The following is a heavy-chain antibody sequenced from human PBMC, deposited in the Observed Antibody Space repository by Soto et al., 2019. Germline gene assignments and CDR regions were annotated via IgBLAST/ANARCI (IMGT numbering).Heavy chain of an antibody. CDR1: GGSISSGGYY. CDR3: ARGGGYDFWSGYYFDY. Sequence: SETLSLTCTVSGGSISSGGYYWSWIRQHPGKGLEWIGYIYYSGSTYYNPSLKSRVTISVDTSKNQFSLKLSSVTAADTAVYYCARGGGYDFWSGYYFDYWGQGTLVTVSS. V-gene: IGHV4-31*03. J-gene: IGHJ4*02. CDR2: IYYSGST. D-gene: IGHD3-3*01.